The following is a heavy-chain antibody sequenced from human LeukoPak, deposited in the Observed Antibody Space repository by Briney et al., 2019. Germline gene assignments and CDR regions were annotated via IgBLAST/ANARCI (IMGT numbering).Heavy chain of an antibody. V-gene: IGHV3-30-3*01. Sequence: GGSLRLSCAASGFTFSSYAMHWVRQAPGKGLEWVAVISYDGSNKYYADSVKGRFTISRDNSKNTLYLQMNSLRAEDTAVYYCASGPDYGGSDYWGQGTLVTVSS. CDR2: ISYDGSNK. CDR3: ASGPDYGGSDY. J-gene: IGHJ4*02. CDR1: GFTFSSYA. D-gene: IGHD4-23*01.